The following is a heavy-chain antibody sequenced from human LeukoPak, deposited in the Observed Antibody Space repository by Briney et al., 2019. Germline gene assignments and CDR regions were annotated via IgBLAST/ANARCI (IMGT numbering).Heavy chain of an antibody. CDR3: ARTPQTPIWTYNWFDP. V-gene: IGHV1-69*05. CDR2: IIPIFGTA. CDR1: GGTFSSYA. J-gene: IGHJ5*02. Sequence: SVKVSCKASGGTFSSYAISWVRQAPGQGLEWMGGIIPIFGTANYAQKFQGRVTITTDESTSTAYMELSSLRSGDTAVYYCARTPQTPIWTYNWFDPWGQGTLVTVSS. D-gene: IGHD3-9*01.